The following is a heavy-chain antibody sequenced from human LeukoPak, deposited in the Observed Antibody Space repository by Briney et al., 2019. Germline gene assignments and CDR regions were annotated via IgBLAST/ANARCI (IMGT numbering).Heavy chain of an antibody. CDR2: INHSGST. CDR1: GYSISSGYY. CDR3: ARGDYGSGTYLWGS. Sequence: SETLSLTCTVSGYSISSGYYWGWIRQPPGKGLEWIGEINHSGSTNYNPSLKSRVTISIDMSKNQFSLKLSSVTAADTAVYYCARGDYGSGTYLWGSWGQGILVTVSS. D-gene: IGHD3-10*01. J-gene: IGHJ5*02. V-gene: IGHV4-38-2*02.